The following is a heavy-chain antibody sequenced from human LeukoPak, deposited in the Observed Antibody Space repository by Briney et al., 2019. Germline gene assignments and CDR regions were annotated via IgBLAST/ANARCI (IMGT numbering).Heavy chain of an antibody. CDR2: IWYDGSNK. Sequence: PGGSLRLSCAASGFTFSSYGMHWVRQAPGKGLEWVAVIWYDGSNKYYADSVKGRFTISRDNSKNTLYLQMNSLRAEDTAVYYCVKVSYSGGWLDFDYWGQGTLVTVSS. CDR1: GFTFSSYG. D-gene: IGHD6-19*01. J-gene: IGHJ4*02. V-gene: IGHV3-30*02. CDR3: VKVSYSGGWLDFDY.